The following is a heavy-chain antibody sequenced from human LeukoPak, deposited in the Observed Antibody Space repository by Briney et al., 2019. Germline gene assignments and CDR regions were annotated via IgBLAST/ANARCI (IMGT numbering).Heavy chain of an antibody. D-gene: IGHD3-10*01. J-gene: IGHJ6*03. CDR2: INSSSGYI. CDR3: ARDATMVPLYYYYYMDV. Sequence: SCKVSGYTLTELSMHWVRQAPGKGLEWVSSINSSSGYIYYADSVKGRFTISRDNAKNSLYLQMNSLRAEDTAVYYCARDATMVPLYYYYYMDVWGKGTTVTVSS. V-gene: IGHV3-21*01. CDR1: GYTLTELS.